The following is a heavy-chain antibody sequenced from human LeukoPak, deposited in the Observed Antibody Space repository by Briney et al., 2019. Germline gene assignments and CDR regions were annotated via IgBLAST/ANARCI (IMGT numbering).Heavy chain of an antibody. CDR1: GGSTTSPHHY. D-gene: IGHD4-17*01. V-gene: IGHV4-39*01. J-gene: IGHJ4*02. CDR3: AARDTTVTSPDY. CDR2: IYYNGNS. Sequence: SETLSLTCTVSGGSTTSPHHYWGWVRQTPGQGLQWIGNIYYNGNSNYNPSLKSRVSISVETSKNQFSLKLSSVTAADTAVYYCAARDTTVTSPDYWGQGTLVTVSS.